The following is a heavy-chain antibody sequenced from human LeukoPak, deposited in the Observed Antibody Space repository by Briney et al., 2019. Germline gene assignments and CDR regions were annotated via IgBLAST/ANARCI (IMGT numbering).Heavy chain of an antibody. D-gene: IGHD5-18*01. CDR2: INPNSGGT. CDR3: ARGRGYSYGLSYYYYGMDV. CDR1: GYTFTGYY. J-gene: IGHJ6*02. V-gene: IGHV1-2*02. Sequence: GASVKVSCKASGYTFTGYYMHWVRQAPGQGLEWMGWINPNSGGTNYAQKFQGRVTMTRDMSISTAYMELSRLRSDDTAVYYCARGRGYSYGLSYYYYGMDVWGQGTTVTVSS.